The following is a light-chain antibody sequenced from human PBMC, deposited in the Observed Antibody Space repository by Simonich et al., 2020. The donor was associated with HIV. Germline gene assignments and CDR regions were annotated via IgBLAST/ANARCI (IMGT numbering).Light chain of an antibody. J-gene: IGKJ1*01. V-gene: IGKV4-1*01. CDR3: QQYYSTPPT. Sequence: DIVVTQSPDSLPVSLGERATINCKSSQSVLHTSNNKNYLAWYQQKPGQPPTLLIYWASTRESGVPDRFSGSGSGTLFTLTISSLQAEDVAVYYCQQYYSTPPTFGQGTKVEIK. CDR1: QSVLHTSNNKNY. CDR2: WAS.